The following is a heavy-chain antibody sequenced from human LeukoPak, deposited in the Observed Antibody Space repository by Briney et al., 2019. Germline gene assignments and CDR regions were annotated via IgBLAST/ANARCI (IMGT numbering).Heavy chain of an antibody. V-gene: IGHV1-24*01. CDR1: GYTLTELS. Sequence: ASVKVSCKVSGYTLTELSMHWVRQAPGKGLEWMGGFDPEDGETIYAQKFQGRVTMTEDTSTDTAYMELSSLRSEDTAVYYCATAKCSSTSCYARFDYWGQGTLVTVSS. CDR3: ATAKCSSTSCYARFDY. D-gene: IGHD2-2*01. CDR2: FDPEDGET. J-gene: IGHJ4*02.